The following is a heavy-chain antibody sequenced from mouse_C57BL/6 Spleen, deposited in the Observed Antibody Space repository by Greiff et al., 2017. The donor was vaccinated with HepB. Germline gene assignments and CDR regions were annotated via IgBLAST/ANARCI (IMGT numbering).Heavy chain of an antibody. J-gene: IGHJ2*01. CDR1: GFTFSNYW. CDR3: WILL. CDR2: IRLKSDDYEK. Sequence: EVKLEESGGGLVQPGGSMKLSCVASGFTFSNYWMNWVRQSPEKGLEWVAEIRLKSDDYEKHYAESVKGRFTISRDDSKSSVHLQMNNLRAEDTGIYYCWILLWGRGTTLTVSS. V-gene: IGHV6-6*02.